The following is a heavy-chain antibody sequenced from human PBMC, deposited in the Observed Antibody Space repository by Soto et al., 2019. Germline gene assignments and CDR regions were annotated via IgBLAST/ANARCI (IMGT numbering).Heavy chain of an antibody. J-gene: IGHJ6*02. D-gene: IGHD2-15*01. V-gene: IGHV4-34*01. CDR3: VRVDCSGGSCYGGMDV. CDR1: GGSFSGYY. Sequence: QVQLQQWGAGLLKPSETLSLTCAVYGGSFSGYYWSWIRQPPGKGLEWIGEINHSGSTNYNPSLKSRVTISVDTSKNQFSLKLSSVTAADTAVYYCVRVDCSGGSCYGGMDVWGQGTTVTVSS. CDR2: INHSGST.